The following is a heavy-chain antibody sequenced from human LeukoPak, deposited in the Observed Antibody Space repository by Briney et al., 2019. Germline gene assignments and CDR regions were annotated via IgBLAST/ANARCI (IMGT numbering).Heavy chain of an antibody. V-gene: IGHV3-33*01. Sequence: PGGSLRLSCAASGFTFSSYGMHWVRQAPGKGLEWVAVIWYDGSNKYYADSVKGRFTISRDNSKNTLYLQMNSLRAEDTAVYYCARDWDYYDSSGYYDYWGQGTLVTVSS. CDR1: GFTFSSYG. D-gene: IGHD3-22*01. CDR3: ARDWDYYDSSGYYDY. J-gene: IGHJ4*02. CDR2: IWYDGSNK.